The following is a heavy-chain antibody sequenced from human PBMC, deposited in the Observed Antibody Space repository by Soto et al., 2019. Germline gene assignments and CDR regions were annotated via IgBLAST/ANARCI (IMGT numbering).Heavy chain of an antibody. D-gene: IGHD3-22*01. CDR3: ARVRYYYDSSGYYRYNWFDP. CDR2: ISSSSSYI. CDR1: GFTFSSYS. J-gene: IGHJ5*02. Sequence: GGSLRLSCAASGFTFSSYSVNWVRQAPGKGLEWVSSISSSSSYIYYADSVKGRFTISRDNAKNSLYLQMNSLRAEDTAVYYCARVRYYYDSSGYYRYNWFDPWGQGTLVTVSS. V-gene: IGHV3-21*01.